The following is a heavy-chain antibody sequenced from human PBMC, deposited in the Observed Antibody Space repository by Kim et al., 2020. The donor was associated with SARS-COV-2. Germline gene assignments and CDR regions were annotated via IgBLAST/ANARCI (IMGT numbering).Heavy chain of an antibody. Sequence: TNYAQKFQGGVTMTRDTSISTAYMELSRLRSDDTAVYYCARGGSSWYAESWGQGTLVTVSS. D-gene: IGHD6-13*01. CDR2: T. V-gene: IGHV1-2*02. J-gene: IGHJ4*02. CDR3: ARGGSSWYAES.